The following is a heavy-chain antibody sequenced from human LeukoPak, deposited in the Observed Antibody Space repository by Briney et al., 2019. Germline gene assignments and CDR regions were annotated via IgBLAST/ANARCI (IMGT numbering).Heavy chain of an antibody. V-gene: IGHV1-2*02. Sequence: ASVKVSCKASGYTFTGYYMHWVRQAPGQGLAWMGWINPNSGGTNYAQKFQGRVTMTRDTSISTAYMELSRLRSDDTAVYYCARGAVAVTYYYYYYMDVWGKGTTVTISS. D-gene: IGHD6-19*01. CDR2: INPNSGGT. CDR3: ARGAVAVTYYYYYYMDV. CDR1: GYTFTGYY. J-gene: IGHJ6*03.